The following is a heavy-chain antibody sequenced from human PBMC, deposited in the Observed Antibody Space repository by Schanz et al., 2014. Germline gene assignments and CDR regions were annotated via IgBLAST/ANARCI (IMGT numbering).Heavy chain of an antibody. V-gene: IGHV3-7*01. CDR1: GFSFSSYS. D-gene: IGHD1-1*01. CDR2: IKKDGSEK. J-gene: IGHJ5*02. CDR3: ARGRVLES. Sequence: EVQLVESGGGLVKPGGFLRLSCAASGFSFSSYSLNWVRQAPGKGLEWVANIKKDGSEKYYVDSVKGRFTISRDNAKNSLFLQMNSLRPEDTAVYYCARGRVLESWGQGTLVTVSS.